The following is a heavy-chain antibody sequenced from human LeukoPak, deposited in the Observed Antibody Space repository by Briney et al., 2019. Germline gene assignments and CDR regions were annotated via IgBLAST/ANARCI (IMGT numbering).Heavy chain of an antibody. Sequence: ASVKVSCKASGYTFTGYYMHWVRQAPGQGLEWRGWINPNSWGINYEQKFQGRVTMTRDTSISTAYMELSRLRSDDTAVYYCARELESCSGGSCYFDLWGRGTLVTVSS. V-gene: IGHV1-2*02. D-gene: IGHD2-15*01. CDR1: GYTFTGYY. CDR3: ARELESCSGGSCYFDL. CDR2: INPNSWGI. J-gene: IGHJ2*01.